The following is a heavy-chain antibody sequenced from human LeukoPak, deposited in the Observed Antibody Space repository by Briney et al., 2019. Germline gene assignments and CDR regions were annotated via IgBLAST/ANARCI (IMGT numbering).Heavy chain of an antibody. D-gene: IGHD5-18*01. Sequence: GASVKVSCKASGYTFTSYGISWVRQAPGQGLEWMGGIIPIFGTANYAQRFQGRVTITADKSTSTAYMELSSLRAEDTAVYYCASPGRGYSYGFDYWGQGTLVTVSS. J-gene: IGHJ4*02. CDR3: ASPGRGYSYGFDY. V-gene: IGHV1-69*06. CDR1: GYTFTSYG. CDR2: IIPIFGTA.